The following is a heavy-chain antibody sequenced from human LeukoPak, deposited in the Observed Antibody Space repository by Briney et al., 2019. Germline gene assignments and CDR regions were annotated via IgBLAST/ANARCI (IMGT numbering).Heavy chain of an antibody. V-gene: IGHV4-59*01. CDR3: ATDHTAMGVDY. CDR1: GGSISSYY. Sequence: SETLSLTCTVSGGSISSYYWSWIRQPPGKGLEWIGYIYYSGSTNYNPSLKSRVTISVDTSKNQFSLKLSSVTAADTAVYYCATDHTAMGVDYWGQGTLVTVSS. J-gene: IGHJ4*02. D-gene: IGHD5-18*01. CDR2: IYYSGST.